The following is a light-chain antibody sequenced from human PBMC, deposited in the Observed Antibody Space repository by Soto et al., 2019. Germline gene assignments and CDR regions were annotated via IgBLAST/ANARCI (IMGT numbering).Light chain of an antibody. V-gene: IGKV1-9*01. Sequence: IQLTQSPSSLSASVGDRVTITCRASQGISSYLAWYQQKPGKAPKLLIYAASTLHSGVPSRFSGSGSGTDFTLTISSLQPEDFATYYCQQLNSYPLFTFGPGTKVDIK. J-gene: IGKJ3*01. CDR3: QQLNSYPLFT. CDR1: QGISSY. CDR2: AAS.